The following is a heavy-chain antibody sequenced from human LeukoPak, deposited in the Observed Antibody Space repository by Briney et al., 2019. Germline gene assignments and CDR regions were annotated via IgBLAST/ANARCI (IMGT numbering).Heavy chain of an antibody. Sequence: GGSLRLSCAASGFTFSSYWMHWVRQVPGKGLVWVSRISSDGTSTAYADSVKGRFTISRDNAKNTLYLQMNSLRAEDTAVYYCARRRGSSSMERFFDYWGQGTLVTVSS. J-gene: IGHJ4*02. CDR1: GFTFSSYW. V-gene: IGHV3-74*01. CDR3: ARRRGSSSMERFFDY. D-gene: IGHD6-13*01. CDR2: ISSDGTST.